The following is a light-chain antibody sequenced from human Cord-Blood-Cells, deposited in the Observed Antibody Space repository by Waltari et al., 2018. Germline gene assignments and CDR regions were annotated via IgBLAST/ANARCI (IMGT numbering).Light chain of an antibody. V-gene: IGLV2-14*04. CDR2: DVS. Sequence: SVSGSPGQSITISCTGTSSDVGGYNYVSWYQQHPGKAPKLMIYDVSNRPSGVSNRFSGSKSGNTASLTISGLQAEDEADYYCSSYTSSSTVVFGGGTKLTVL. J-gene: IGLJ2*01. CDR1: SSDVGGYNY. CDR3: SSYTSSSTVV.